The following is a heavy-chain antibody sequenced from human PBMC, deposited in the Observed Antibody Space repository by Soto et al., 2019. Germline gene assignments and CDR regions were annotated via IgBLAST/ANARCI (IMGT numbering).Heavy chain of an antibody. Sequence: PSETLSLTCTVSGGSISSYYWSWIRQPPGKGLEWIGYIYYSGSTNYNPSLKSRVTISVDTSKNQFSLKLSSVTAADTAVYYCARDRPTSSIRARDYYYAMDVWGQGTTVTVSS. CDR1: GGSISSYY. CDR2: IYYSGST. J-gene: IGHJ6*02. CDR3: ARDRPTSSIRARDYYYAMDV. D-gene: IGHD6-6*01. V-gene: IGHV4-59*01.